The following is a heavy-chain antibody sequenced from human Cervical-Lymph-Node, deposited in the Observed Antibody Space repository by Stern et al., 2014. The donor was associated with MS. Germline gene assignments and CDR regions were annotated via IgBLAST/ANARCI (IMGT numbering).Heavy chain of an antibody. CDR2: ISPLFSTS. J-gene: IGHJ4*02. V-gene: IGHV1-69*14. CDR1: GGSFMNYA. D-gene: IGHD2-2*01. Sequence: QDQLVQSGPEVKKPGSSVKVSCKASGGSFMNYAITWVRQAPGQGPEWMGDISPLFSTSNYAQKFQGRVTITADKSTTTAYMEVNSLTSEDTAVYYCAGPRYAFWGQGTLVIVSS. CDR3: AGPRYAF.